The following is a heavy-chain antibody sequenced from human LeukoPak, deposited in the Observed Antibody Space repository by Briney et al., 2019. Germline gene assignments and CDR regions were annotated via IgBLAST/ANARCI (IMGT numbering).Heavy chain of an antibody. Sequence: ASVKVSCKASGYTFTGYYMRWVRQAPGQGLEWMGWINPNSGGTNYAQKFQGRVTMTRDTSISTAYMELSRLRSDDTAVYYCARGHYDILTGYYLYNWFDPWGQGTLVTVSS. V-gene: IGHV1-2*02. CDR2: INPNSGGT. J-gene: IGHJ5*02. CDR1: GYTFTGYY. CDR3: ARGHYDILTGYYLYNWFDP. D-gene: IGHD3-9*01.